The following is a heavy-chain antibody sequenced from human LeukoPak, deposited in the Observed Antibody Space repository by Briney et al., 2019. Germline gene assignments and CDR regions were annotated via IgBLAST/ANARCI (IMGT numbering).Heavy chain of an antibody. CDR3: SRESGPFCPFGY. D-gene: IGHD1-26*01. J-gene: IGHJ4*02. Sequence: SGTLSLTCGVSGGSISGTNWWSWVRQPPGQGLEWIGEISLAGQTNYDPSLNGRVTMSLDKSSNQLSLHLTSVTAADTATYFCSRESGPFCPFGYWGQGTLVIVSS. CDR2: ISLAGQT. CDR1: GGSISGTNW. V-gene: IGHV4-4*02.